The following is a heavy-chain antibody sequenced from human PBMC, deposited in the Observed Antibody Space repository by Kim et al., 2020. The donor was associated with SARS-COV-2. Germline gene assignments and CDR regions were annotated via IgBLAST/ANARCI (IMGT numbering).Heavy chain of an antibody. J-gene: IGHJ5*02. CDR1: GDSMNSYY. CDR3: ARDKGGSSWYGDWFDP. CDR2: IYYSGST. V-gene: IGHV4-59*13. Sequence: SETLSLTCAVSGDSMNSYYWSWIRQPPGKGLEWIGYIYYSGSTNYNPSLKSRVTMSVDTSKNQFSLKLTSVTAADTAMYYCARDKGGSSWYGDWFDPWG. D-gene: IGHD6-13*01.